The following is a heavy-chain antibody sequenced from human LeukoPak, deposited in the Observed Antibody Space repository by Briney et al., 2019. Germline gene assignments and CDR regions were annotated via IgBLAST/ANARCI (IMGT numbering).Heavy chain of an antibody. Sequence: GASVKVSCKASGGTFSSYAISWVRQAPGQGLEWMGRIIPMLGIANFAQKFQGGVTITADKSTSTAYMELSSLRSEDTAVYYCARDKRDGYIMRPNFDYWGQGTLVTVSS. CDR3: ARDKRDGYIMRPNFDY. D-gene: IGHD5-24*01. CDR2: IIPMLGIA. CDR1: GGTFSSYA. J-gene: IGHJ4*02. V-gene: IGHV1-69*04.